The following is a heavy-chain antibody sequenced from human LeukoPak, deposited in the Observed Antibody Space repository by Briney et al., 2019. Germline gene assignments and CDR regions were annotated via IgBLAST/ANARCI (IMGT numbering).Heavy chain of an antibody. Sequence: SETLSLTCTVSGGSISSYYWSWIRQPPGNGLEWIGYIYYSGSTNYNPSLKSRVTISVDTSKNQFSLKLSSVTAADTAVYYCASHIAEAQTHFQHWGQGTLVTVSS. J-gene: IGHJ1*01. CDR3: ASHIAEAQTHFQH. V-gene: IGHV4-59*01. CDR1: GGSISSYY. CDR2: IYYSGST. D-gene: IGHD6-13*01.